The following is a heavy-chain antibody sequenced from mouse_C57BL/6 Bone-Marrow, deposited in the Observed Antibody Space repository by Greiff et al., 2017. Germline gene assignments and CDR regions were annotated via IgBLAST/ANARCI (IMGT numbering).Heavy chain of an antibody. J-gene: IGHJ3*01. CDR2: IDPSDSYT. D-gene: IGHD3-2*02. V-gene: IGHV1-50*01. CDR3: ARSGEAQAAWFAY. Sequence: QVQLQQPGAELVKPGASVKLSCKASGYTFTSYWMQWVKQRPGQGLEWIGEIDPSDSYTNYNQKFKGKATLTVDTSSSTAYMQLSSLTSEDSAVYYCARSGEAQAAWFAYWGQGTLVTVSA. CDR1: GYTFTSYW.